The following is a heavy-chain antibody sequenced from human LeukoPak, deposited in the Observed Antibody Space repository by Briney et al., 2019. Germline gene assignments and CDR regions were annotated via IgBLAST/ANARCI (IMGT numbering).Heavy chain of an antibody. CDR1: GFTFSGYA. J-gene: IGHJ4*02. D-gene: IGHD6-19*01. CDR2: ISYDGSTE. V-gene: IGHV3-30-3*01. CDR3: ATNGPGIAVAGYVDY. Sequence: PGRSLRLSCAASGFTFSGYAMHWVRQAPGKGLEWVAVISYDGSTEYYADSVKGRFTISRDNSKTTLYLQMNSLRAEDAAVYYRATNGPGIAVAGYVDYWGQGTLVTVS.